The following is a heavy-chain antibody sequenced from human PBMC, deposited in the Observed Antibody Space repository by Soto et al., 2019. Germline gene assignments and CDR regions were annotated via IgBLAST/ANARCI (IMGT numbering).Heavy chain of an antibody. V-gene: IGHV4-34*01. J-gene: IGHJ6*02. D-gene: IGHD3-22*01. CDR3: ARGPYDSSGYYLPSYYYYGMDV. CDR1: GWSFSGYY. Sequence: PSETLSLTCAVSGWSFSGYYWSGIRQPPGTGLEGIGELNHSGSTNYNPSLKSRVTISVDTSKNQFSLKLSSVTAADTAVYYCARGPYDSSGYYLPSYYYYGMDVWGQGTTVT. CDR2: LNHSGST.